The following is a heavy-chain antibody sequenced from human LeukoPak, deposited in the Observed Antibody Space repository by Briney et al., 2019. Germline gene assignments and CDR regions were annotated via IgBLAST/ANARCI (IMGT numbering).Heavy chain of an antibody. J-gene: IGHJ3*02. Sequence: SETLSLTCTVSGVSISNYYWSWIRQPPGKGLEWIGYVYYSGSTNYNPSLQSRVTISVDTSKNQFSLKVSSVSAADTAVYYCARGNRPYGEHEAFDIWGHGTTVTVSP. CDR2: VYYSGST. CDR1: GVSISNYY. CDR3: ARGNRPYGEHEAFDI. V-gene: IGHV4-59*12. D-gene: IGHD3-10*01.